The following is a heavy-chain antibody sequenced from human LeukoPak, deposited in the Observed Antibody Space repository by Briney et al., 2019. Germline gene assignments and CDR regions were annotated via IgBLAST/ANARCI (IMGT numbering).Heavy chain of an antibody. J-gene: IGHJ6*03. CDR3: ARGTGGFWSGFPYYYYMDV. V-gene: IGHV1-69*05. Sequence: EASVKVSCKASGGTFSSYAISWVRQAPGQGLEWMGGTIPIFGTANYAQKFQGRVTITTDESTSTAYMELSSLRSEDTAVYYCARGTGGFWSGFPYYYYMDVWGKGTTVTVSS. CDR1: GGTFSSYA. CDR2: TIPIFGTA. D-gene: IGHD3-3*01.